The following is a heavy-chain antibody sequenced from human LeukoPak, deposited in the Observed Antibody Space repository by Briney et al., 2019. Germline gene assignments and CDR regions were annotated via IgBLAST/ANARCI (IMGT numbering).Heavy chain of an antibody. CDR1: GFTFTTYE. D-gene: IGHD6-19*01. CDR3: ARGHYTSDWYYFDY. V-gene: IGHV3-48*03. CDR2: ISSSGSII. Sequence: PGGSLRLSCAASGFTFTTYEMNWVRQAPGKGLECVSFISSSGSIIYYADSVQGRFTISRDNAKNSLYLQMNSLRAEDTAVYYCARGHYTSDWYYFDYWGQGTLVTVSS. J-gene: IGHJ4*02.